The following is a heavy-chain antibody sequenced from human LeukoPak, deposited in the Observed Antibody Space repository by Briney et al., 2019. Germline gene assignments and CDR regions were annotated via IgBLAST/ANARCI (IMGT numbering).Heavy chain of an antibody. Sequence: SETLSLTCTVSGGSISSGGYYWSWIRQHPGKGLEWIWYIYYSGSTYYNPSLKSRVTISVDTSKNQFSLKLSSVTAADTAVYYCARDQVYYGSGSYHYMDVWGKGTTVTVSS. J-gene: IGHJ6*03. CDR1: GGSISSGGYY. CDR2: IYYSGST. CDR3: ARDQVYYGSGSYHYMDV. V-gene: IGHV4-31*03. D-gene: IGHD3-10*01.